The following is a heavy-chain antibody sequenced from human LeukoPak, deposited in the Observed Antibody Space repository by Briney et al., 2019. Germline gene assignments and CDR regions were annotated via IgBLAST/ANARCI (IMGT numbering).Heavy chain of an antibody. V-gene: IGHV3-15*01. CDR3: TTDVYKGYYYDSSGYYYTGY. Sequence: GGSLRLSCAASGFTFSNAWMSWVRQAPGKGLEWVGRIKSKTDGGATDYAAPVKGRFTISRDDSKNTLYLQMNSLKTEDTAVYYCTTDVYKGYYYDSSGYYYTGYWGQGTLVTVSS. D-gene: IGHD3-22*01. CDR2: IKSKTDGGAT. J-gene: IGHJ4*02. CDR1: GFTFSNAW.